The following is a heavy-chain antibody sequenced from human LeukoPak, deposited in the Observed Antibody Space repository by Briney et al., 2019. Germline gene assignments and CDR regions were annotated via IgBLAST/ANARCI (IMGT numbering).Heavy chain of an antibody. J-gene: IGHJ6*02. Sequence: GGSLRLSCAASGFTFSSYSMDWVRQAPGKGLEWVSSISSSSSYIYYADSVKGRFTISRDNAKNSLYLQMNSLRAEDTAVYYCARDSGSGSWYGFRSYYYYGMDVWGQGTTVTVSS. CDR3: ARDSGSGSWYGFRSYYYYGMDV. CDR1: GFTFSSYS. CDR2: ISSSSSYI. D-gene: IGHD6-13*01. V-gene: IGHV3-21*01.